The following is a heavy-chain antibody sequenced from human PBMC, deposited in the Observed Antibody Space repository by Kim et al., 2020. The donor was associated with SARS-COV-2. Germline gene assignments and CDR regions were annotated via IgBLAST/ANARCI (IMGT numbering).Heavy chain of an antibody. J-gene: IGHJ6*02. V-gene: IGHV4-39*01. CDR3: ATGGPIYYDFWSGYYGDYYYYGMDV. Sequence: SETLSLTCTVSGGSISSSSYYWGWIRQPPGKGLEWIGSIYYSGSTYYNPSLKSRVTISVDTSKNQFSLKLSSVTAADTAVYYCATGGPIYYDFWSGYYGDYYYYGMDVWGQGTTVTVSS. D-gene: IGHD3-3*01. CDR2: IYYSGST. CDR1: GGSISSSSYY.